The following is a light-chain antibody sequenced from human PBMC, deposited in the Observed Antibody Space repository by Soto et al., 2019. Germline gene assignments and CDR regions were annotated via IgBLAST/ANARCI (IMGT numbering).Light chain of an antibody. CDR3: CSYAGSYPHV. Sequence: QSALTQPRSVSGSPGQSVTISCTGTSSDVGDYKYVSWYRQHPGKAPKLIIYDVSERPSGVPDRFSGSKSGNTASLTISGLQAEDEDDYYCCSYAGSYPHVFGTGTKVTVL. V-gene: IGLV2-11*01. J-gene: IGLJ1*01. CDR1: SSDVGDYKY. CDR2: DVS.